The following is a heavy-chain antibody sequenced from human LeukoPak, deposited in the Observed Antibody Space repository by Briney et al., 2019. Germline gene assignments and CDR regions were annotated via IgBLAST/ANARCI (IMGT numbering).Heavy chain of an antibody. J-gene: IGHJ3*02. CDR1: GGTFSSYA. Sequence: SVKVSCKASGGTFSSYAISWVRQAPGQGLEWMRGIIPIFGTANYAQKFQGRVTITADESTSTAYMELSSLRSEDTAVYYCARDQSSVDAFDIWGQGTMVTVSS. CDR2: IIPIFGTA. V-gene: IGHV1-69*13. D-gene: IGHD5/OR15-5a*01. CDR3: ARDQSSVDAFDI.